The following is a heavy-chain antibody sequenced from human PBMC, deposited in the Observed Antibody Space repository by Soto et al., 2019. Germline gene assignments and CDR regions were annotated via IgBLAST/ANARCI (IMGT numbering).Heavy chain of an antibody. V-gene: IGHV4-59*01. CDR2: IYYSGST. J-gene: IGHJ4*02. CDR3: ARDHPEFGFDY. Sequence: SETLSLTCTVSGGSISSYYWSWIRQPPGKGLEWIGYIYYSGSTNYNPSLKSRVTISVDTSKNQFSLKLSSVTAADTAVYYCARDHPEFGFDYWGQGTLVTAPQ. CDR1: GGSISSYY. D-gene: IGHD3-16*01.